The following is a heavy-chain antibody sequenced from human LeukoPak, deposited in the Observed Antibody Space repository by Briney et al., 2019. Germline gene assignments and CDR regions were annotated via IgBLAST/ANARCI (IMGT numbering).Heavy chain of an antibody. CDR1: GFTFSSYA. J-gene: IGHJ4*02. V-gene: IGHV3-23*01. CDR3: AKFGIAVAGNGSRDFDY. D-gene: IGHD6-19*01. Sequence: GGSLRLSCAASGFTFSSYAMSWVCQAPGKGLEWVSAISGSGGSTYYADSVKGRFTISRDNSKNTLYLQMNSLRAEDTAVYYCAKFGIAVAGNGSRDFDYWGQGTLVTVSS. CDR2: ISGSGGST.